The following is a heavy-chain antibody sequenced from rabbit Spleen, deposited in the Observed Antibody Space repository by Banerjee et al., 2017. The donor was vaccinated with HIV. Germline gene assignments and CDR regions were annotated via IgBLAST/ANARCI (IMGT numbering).Heavy chain of an antibody. CDR3: ARNYVNAFDP. J-gene: IGHJ2*01. CDR1: GFDFSGDYM. Sequence: QEQLKETGGGLVQPGGSLTLSCKASGFDFSGDYMSWVRQAPGKGLECIACIYGGVSDSTWYANWAKGRFTISKTSSTTVTLQMTSLTAADTATYFCARNYVNAFDPWAQGPSSPS. D-gene: IGHD1-1*01. CDR2: IYGGVSDST. V-gene: IGHV1S45*01.